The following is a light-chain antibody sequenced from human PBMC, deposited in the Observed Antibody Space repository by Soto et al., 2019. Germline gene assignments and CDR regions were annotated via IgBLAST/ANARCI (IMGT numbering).Light chain of an antibody. Sequence: DIQMTQSPATLSASVGDRVTITCRASQIISRWLAWYQQKPGKAPKLLIYEASTLESGVPSRFSGSGSVKEFTLTISSLQPDDFATYHCQPYNTYPTWTVGQGTKVEIK. V-gene: IGKV1-5*03. J-gene: IGKJ1*01. CDR2: EAS. CDR3: QPYNTYPTWT. CDR1: QIISRW.